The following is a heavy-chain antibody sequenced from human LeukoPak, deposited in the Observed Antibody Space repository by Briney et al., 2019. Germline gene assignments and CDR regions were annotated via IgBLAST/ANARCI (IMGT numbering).Heavy chain of an antibody. J-gene: IGHJ4*02. D-gene: IGHD4-11*01. Sequence: PGGSLRLSCAASGFTFSSYTFYWFRQAPGKGLEWVASVSVEGIGRYFPGSVEGRLAISRDDSKKSVFLQMSNVRPEDTALYFCATVTKVDFDYWGQGTLVTVSS. CDR3: ATVTKVDFDY. V-gene: IGHV3-30*09. CDR2: VSVEGIGR. CDR1: GFTFSSYT.